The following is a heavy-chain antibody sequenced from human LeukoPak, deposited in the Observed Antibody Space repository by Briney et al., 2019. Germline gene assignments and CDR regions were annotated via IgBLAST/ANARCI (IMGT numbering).Heavy chain of an antibody. CDR3: ARAMTMPDY. D-gene: IGHD4/OR15-4a*01. J-gene: IGHJ4*02. CDR2: IYYSGST. V-gene: IGHV4-39*01. Sequence: SETLSLTCTVSGGSISSGHYYWGWIRQPPGKGLEWIGSIYYSGSTYYNPSLKSRVTMSVDTSKNQFSLKLRFVTAADTAVYYCARAMTMPDYWGQGTLVTVSS. CDR1: GGSISSGHYY.